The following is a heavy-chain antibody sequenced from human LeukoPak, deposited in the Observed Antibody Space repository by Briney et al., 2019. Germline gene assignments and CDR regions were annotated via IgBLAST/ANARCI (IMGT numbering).Heavy chain of an antibody. CDR2: IYYSGST. J-gene: IGHJ4*02. Sequence: SSETLSLTCTVSGGSISSYYWSWFRQPPGKGLEWIGYIYYSGSTNYNPSLKSRVTISVDTSKNQFSLKLSSVTAADTAVYYCARLAHPYFDYWGQGTLVTVSS. CDR3: ARLAHPYFDY. CDR1: GGSISSYY. V-gene: IGHV4-59*08.